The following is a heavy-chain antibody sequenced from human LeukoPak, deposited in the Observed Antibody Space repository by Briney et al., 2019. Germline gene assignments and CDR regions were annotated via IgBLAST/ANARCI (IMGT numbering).Heavy chain of an antibody. J-gene: IGHJ4*02. CDR1: GFTFSSYN. Sequence: PGGSLRLSCAASGFTFSSYNMNWVRQAPGKGLEWVSSISSSSTYIYYADSVRGRFTISRDNAKNSLFLHMNSLRAEDTAVYYCAREVGATDDYWGQGTLVTVSS. CDR2: ISSSSTYI. V-gene: IGHV3-21*01. D-gene: IGHD1-26*01. CDR3: AREVGATDDY.